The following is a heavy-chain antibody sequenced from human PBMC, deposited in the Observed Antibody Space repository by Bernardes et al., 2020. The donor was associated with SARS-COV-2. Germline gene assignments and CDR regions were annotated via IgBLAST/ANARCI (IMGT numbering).Heavy chain of an antibody. CDR1: GFTFSSYA. V-gene: IGHV3-23*01. J-gene: IGHJ3*02. D-gene: IGHD2-2*01. Sequence: GGSLRLSCAASGFTFSSYAMTWVRQAPGKGLEWVSSVSSSGRSTYYADSVKGRFTISRDNPKNTLYMQMNSLRAEDTAIYYCAKSQYLDPFDAFNIWGLGTGVTVSS. CDR2: VSSSGRST. CDR3: AKSQYLDPFDAFNI.